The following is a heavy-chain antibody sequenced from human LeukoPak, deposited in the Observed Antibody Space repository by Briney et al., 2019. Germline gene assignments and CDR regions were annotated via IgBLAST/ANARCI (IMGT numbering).Heavy chain of an antibody. J-gene: IGHJ4*02. Sequence: KPSETLSLTCTVSAGSISSYYWSWIRQPPGKGLEWIGYIYYSGSTNYNPSLKSRVTISVDTSKNQFSLKLSSVTAADTAVYYCARWGVVPNHQPFDYWGQGTLVTVSS. CDR1: AGSISSYY. CDR3: ARWGVVPNHQPFDY. CDR2: IYYSGST. V-gene: IGHV4-59*01. D-gene: IGHD2-15*01.